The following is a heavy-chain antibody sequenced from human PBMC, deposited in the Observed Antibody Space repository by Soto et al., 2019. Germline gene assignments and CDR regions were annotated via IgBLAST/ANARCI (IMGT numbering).Heavy chain of an antibody. J-gene: IGHJ6*02. CDR1: GYTFTSYG. V-gene: IGHV1-18*01. D-gene: IGHD2-15*01. CDR3: ARFSGGSYNTYYLYHGMDV. Sequence: GAAVKVSCKASGYTFTSYGISWVRQAPGQGLDWMGWISAYNGNTKYAQDLQGRVTMTTDTSTSTAYMELRSLRSDDTTVYYCARFSGGSYNTYYLYHGMDVWGQGTTVTVSS. CDR2: ISAYNGNT.